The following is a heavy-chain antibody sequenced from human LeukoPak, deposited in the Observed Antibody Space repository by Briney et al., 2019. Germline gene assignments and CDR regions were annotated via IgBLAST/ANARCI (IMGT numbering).Heavy chain of an antibody. CDR1: GFTFGDYA. Sequence: GGSLRLSCTASGFTFGDYAMSWVRQAPGKGLEWVGFIRSKAYGGTTEYAASVKGRFSIPRDDSKSIAYLQMNSLKTEDTAVYYCTRDQIVLDAFDIWGQGTMVTVSS. V-gene: IGHV3-49*04. CDR2: IRSKAYGGTT. CDR3: TRDQIVLDAFDI. D-gene: IGHD2-8*02. J-gene: IGHJ3*02.